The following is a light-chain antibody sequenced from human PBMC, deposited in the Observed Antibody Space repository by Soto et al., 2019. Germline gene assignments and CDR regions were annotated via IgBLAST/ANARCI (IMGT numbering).Light chain of an antibody. CDR3: QQRSNWPIT. V-gene: IGKV3-11*01. J-gene: IGKJ5*01. CDR1: RSVSSY. Sequence: DTVLTQFPSTRSFTPWESDTISCRATRSVSSYLAWYQQKPGQAPRLLIYDASSRPTDIPARFSGSGSGTDFTLTISRLDPEDFAVYYCQQRSNWPITFGQGTRLEI. CDR2: DAS.